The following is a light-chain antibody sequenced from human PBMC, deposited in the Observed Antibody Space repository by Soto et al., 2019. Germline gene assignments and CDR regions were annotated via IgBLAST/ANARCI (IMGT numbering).Light chain of an antibody. CDR2: KAS. J-gene: IGKJ1*01. V-gene: IGKV1-5*03. Sequence: DIQMTQSPSTLSASVGDRVTITCRASQSISSWLAWYQQKPGQAPKLLIYKASSLESWVPSRFSGSGSGTKFTLTISSLQPDDLATYYCQQYNRYPYTFGQGTKVEIK. CDR3: QQYNRYPYT. CDR1: QSISSW.